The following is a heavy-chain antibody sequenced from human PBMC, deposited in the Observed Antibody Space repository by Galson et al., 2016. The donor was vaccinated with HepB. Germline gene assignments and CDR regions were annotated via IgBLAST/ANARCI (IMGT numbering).Heavy chain of an antibody. V-gene: IGHV3-30-3*01. CDR2: LSTNGLSQ. CDR3: AKDQGKLRYYDWLTYDAVDI. J-gene: IGHJ3*02. CDR1: GFSVNTYA. D-gene: IGHD3-9*01. Sequence: FLRLSCAASGFSVNTYAVNWVRQAPGKGLEWVAVLSTNGLSQHYADSVKGRFTISKDNSKNTLYLQMNSLRVEDTAIYYCAKDQGKLRYYDWLTYDAVDIWGQGTMVIVSS.